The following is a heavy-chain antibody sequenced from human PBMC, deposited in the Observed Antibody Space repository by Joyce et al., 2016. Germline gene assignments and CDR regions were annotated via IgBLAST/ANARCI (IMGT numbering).Heavy chain of an antibody. V-gene: IGHV7-4-1*02. CDR1: GYTFNKYA. CDR2: SNTYTGNP. Sequence: QVQLVQSGSELKKPGASVKVSCKTSGYTFNKYAMNSVRQAPGQGLEWMGWSNTYTGNPTYPQCFTGRFVFSVDTAVSTAYLQISSLKAEDTAVYDCAREDSPKYYFDYWGQGTLVTVSS. CDR3: AREDSPKYYFDY. D-gene: IGHD4-11*01. J-gene: IGHJ4*02.